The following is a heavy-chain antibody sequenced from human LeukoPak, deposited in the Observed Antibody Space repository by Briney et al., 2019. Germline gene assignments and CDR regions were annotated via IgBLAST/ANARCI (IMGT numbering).Heavy chain of an antibody. CDR3: ARGRYYDSSGYYYY. CDR1: GYTFTSYD. Sequence: GASVKVSCKASGYTFTSYDINWVRQATGQGLEWMGWMNPSSGNTGYAQKFQGRVTITRNTSISTAYMELSSLRSEDTAVYYCARGRYYDSSGYYYYWGQGTLVTVSS. CDR2: MNPSSGNT. V-gene: IGHV1-8*03. D-gene: IGHD3-22*01. J-gene: IGHJ4*02.